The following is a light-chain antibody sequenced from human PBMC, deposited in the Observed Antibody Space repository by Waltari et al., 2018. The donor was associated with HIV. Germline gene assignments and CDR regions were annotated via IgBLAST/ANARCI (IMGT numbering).Light chain of an antibody. CDR2: KAS. V-gene: IGKV1-5*03. J-gene: IGKJ4*01. CDR3: QQYNSYVT. Sequence: DIQMTQSPSTLSASVGDRVTITCRASQSISSWLAWYQQKPGTAPKLLIYKASSLESGVPSRFSGSGSGTEFTLTISSLQPDDFATYYCQQYNSYVTFGGGTKVEI. CDR1: QSISSW.